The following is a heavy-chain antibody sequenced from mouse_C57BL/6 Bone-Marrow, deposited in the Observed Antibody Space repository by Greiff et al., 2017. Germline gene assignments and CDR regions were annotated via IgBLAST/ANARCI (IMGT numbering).Heavy chain of an antibody. CDR1: GYTFTSYW. J-gene: IGHJ4*01. Sequence: QVQLQQPGAELVMPGASVKLSCKASGYTFTSYWMHWVKQRPGQGLEWIGEIDPSDSYTNYTQKFKGKSTLTVDKPSSTAYMQLSSLTSEDSAVYYCALYPYAMDYWGQGTSVTVSS. CDR2: IDPSDSYT. V-gene: IGHV1-69*01. CDR3: ALYPYAMDY. D-gene: IGHD2-1*01.